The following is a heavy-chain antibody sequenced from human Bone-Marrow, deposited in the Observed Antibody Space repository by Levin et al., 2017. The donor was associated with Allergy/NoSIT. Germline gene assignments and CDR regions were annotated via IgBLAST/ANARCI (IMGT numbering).Heavy chain of an antibody. CDR3: AKTKYPSLSNYYDSSGQHSIVGYFDY. V-gene: IGHV3-30*18. J-gene: IGHJ4*02. CDR1: GFTFSSYG. CDR2: ISYDGSNK. Sequence: GESLKISCAASGFTFSSYGMHWVRQAPGKGLEWVAVISYDGSNKYYADSVKGRFTISRDNSKNTLYLQMNSLRAEDTAVYYCAKTKYPSLSNYYDSSGQHSIVGYFDYWGQGTLVTVSS. D-gene: IGHD3-22*01.